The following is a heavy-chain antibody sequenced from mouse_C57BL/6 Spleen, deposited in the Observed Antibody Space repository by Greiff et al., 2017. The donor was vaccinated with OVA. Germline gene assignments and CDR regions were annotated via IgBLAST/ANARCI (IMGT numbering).Heavy chain of an antibody. CDR1: GYTFTSYW. V-gene: IGHV1-64*01. Sequence: VQLQQSGAELVKPGASVKLSCKASGYTFTSYWMHWVKQRPGQGLEWIGMIHPNNGGTNYNEKFKSKATLTVDKSSSTAYMQLSSLTSEDAAVYYCAREGSTVVGHYYDMDYWGQGTSVTVAS. CDR2: IHPNNGGT. D-gene: IGHD1-1*01. J-gene: IGHJ4*01. CDR3: AREGSTVVGHYYDMDY.